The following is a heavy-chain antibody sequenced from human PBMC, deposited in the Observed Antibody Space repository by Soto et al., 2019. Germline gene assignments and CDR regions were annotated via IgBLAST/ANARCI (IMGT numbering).Heavy chain of an antibody. D-gene: IGHD2-2*01. CDR3: ARVRADRVVPVSNAFDI. CDR2: ISSSSSYI. V-gene: IGHV3-21*01. J-gene: IGHJ3*02. Sequence: GGSLRLSCAASGFTFSSYSMNWVRQAPGKGLEWVSSISSSSSYIYYADSVKGRFTISRDNAKNSLYLQMNSLRAEDTAVYYCARVRADRVVPVSNAFDIWGQGTMVTVSS. CDR1: GFTFSSYS.